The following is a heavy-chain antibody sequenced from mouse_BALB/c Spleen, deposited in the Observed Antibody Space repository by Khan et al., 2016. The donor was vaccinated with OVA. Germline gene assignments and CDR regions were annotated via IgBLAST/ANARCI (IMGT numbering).Heavy chain of an antibody. D-gene: IGHD3-2*02. CDR3: ARIQGGYFDY. CDR2: ISYSGNT. J-gene: IGHJ2*01. V-gene: IGHV3-2*02. CDR1: GYSITSDYA. Sequence: EVQLQESGPGLVKPSQSLSLTCTVTGYSITSDYAWNWIRQFPGNKLEWMGYISYSGNTKYNPSLKSRISITRNKSKNQFFLQLNFVTIEDTATYYCARIQGGYFDYWGQGTTLTVSS.